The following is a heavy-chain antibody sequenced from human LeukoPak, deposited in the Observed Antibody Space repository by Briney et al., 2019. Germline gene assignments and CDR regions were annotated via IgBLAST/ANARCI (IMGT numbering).Heavy chain of an antibody. D-gene: IGHD3-10*01. CDR1: GFTFSNYW. CDR3: ARDRKSGESSEIDF. J-gene: IGHJ4*02. Sequence: GGSLRLSCAASGFTFSNYWVHWVRQAPGTGLVWVSRINRDGSTTNYADSVKGRFTVSRDNAKNTLNLQMNSLRAEDTAVYYCARDRKSGESSEIDFWGQGTLVTVSS. V-gene: IGHV3-74*01. CDR2: INRDGSTT.